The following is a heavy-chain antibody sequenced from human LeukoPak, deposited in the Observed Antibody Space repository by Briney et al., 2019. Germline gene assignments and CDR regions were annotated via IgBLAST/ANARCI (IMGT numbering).Heavy chain of an antibody. V-gene: IGHV3-33*01. D-gene: IGHD7-27*01. CDR3: AAWGSGLDY. J-gene: IGHJ4*02. Sequence: GGSLRLSCAASGFAFSSYGMHWVRQAPGKGLEWVAVIWYDGSNKYCADSVKGRFTVSRDNSKNTLYLQMNSLRAEDTAVYYCAAWGSGLDYWGQGTLVTVSS. CDR2: IWYDGSNK. CDR1: GFAFSSYG.